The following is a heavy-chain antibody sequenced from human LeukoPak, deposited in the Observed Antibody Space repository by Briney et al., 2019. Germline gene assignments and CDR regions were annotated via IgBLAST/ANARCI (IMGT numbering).Heavy chain of an antibody. J-gene: IGHJ1*01. D-gene: IGHD3-22*01. Sequence: GGSLRLSCAASGYTFDDYAMHWVRQAPGKGLEWASGISWNSGSIGYADSVKGRFTISRDNAKNSLYLQMNSLRAEDTALYYCAKDNYYDSSGTDAEYFQHWGQGTLVTVSS. CDR1: GYTFDDYA. CDR2: ISWNSGSI. V-gene: IGHV3-9*01. CDR3: AKDNYYDSSGTDAEYFQH.